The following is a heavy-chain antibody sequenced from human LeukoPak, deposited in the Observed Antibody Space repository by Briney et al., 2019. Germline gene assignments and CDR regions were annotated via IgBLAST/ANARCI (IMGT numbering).Heavy chain of an antibody. D-gene: IGHD5-24*01. Sequence: GGSLRLSCAASGFTFSTYWMTWVRQAPGKGLEWVANINQGGSETYYVDSVKGRFTISRDNAKNSLFLQMNSLRVDDTATYYCARAGEMRYMDVWGKGTAVAVS. J-gene: IGHJ6*03. CDR2: INQGGSET. CDR1: GFTFSTYW. V-gene: IGHV3-7*01. CDR3: ARAGEMRYMDV.